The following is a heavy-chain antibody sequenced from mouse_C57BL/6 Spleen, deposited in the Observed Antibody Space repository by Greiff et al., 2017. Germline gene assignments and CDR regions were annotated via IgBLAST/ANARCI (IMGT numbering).Heavy chain of an antibody. CDR1: GFTFTDYY. CDR3: ARGPAYGSRGDWYFDV. J-gene: IGHJ1*03. Sequence: EVQRVESGGGLVQPGGSLSLSCAASGFTFTDYYMSWVRQPPGKALEWLGFIRNKANGYTTEYSASVKGRFTISRDNSQSILYLQMNALRAEDSATYYCARGPAYGSRGDWYFDVWGTGTTVTVSS. V-gene: IGHV7-3*01. D-gene: IGHD1-1*01. CDR2: IRNKANGYTT.